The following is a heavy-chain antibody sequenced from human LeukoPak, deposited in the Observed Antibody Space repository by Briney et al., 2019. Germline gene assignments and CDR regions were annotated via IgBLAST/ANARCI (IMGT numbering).Heavy chain of an antibody. CDR3: ARDPRPHYYDSSGYLAWYFDL. CDR2: ISSSSSTI. J-gene: IGHJ2*01. Sequence: GGSLRLSCAASGFTFSSYSMNWVRQAPGKGLEWVSYISSSSSTIYYADSVKGRFTISRDNAKNSLYLQMNSLRAEDTAVYYCARDPRPHYYDSSGYLAWYFDLWGRGTLVTVSS. CDR1: GFTFSSYS. D-gene: IGHD3-22*01. V-gene: IGHV3-48*04.